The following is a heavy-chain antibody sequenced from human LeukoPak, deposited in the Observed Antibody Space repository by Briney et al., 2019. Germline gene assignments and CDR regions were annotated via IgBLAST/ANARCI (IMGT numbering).Heavy chain of an antibody. Sequence: ASVKVSCTASGYTFTDYYIHWVRQAPGQGLEWLGWINPNSGGTSYAQKFQGRVTITRDTSISTAYMELSSLRSDDTAVYYCARDYGDYWGQGTLVTVSS. V-gene: IGHV1-2*02. CDR3: ARDYGDY. CDR2: INPNSGGT. J-gene: IGHJ4*02. D-gene: IGHD4-17*01. CDR1: GYTFTDYY.